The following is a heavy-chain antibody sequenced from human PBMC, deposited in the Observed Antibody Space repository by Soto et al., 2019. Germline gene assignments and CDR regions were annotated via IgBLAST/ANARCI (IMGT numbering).Heavy chain of an antibody. D-gene: IGHD3-10*01. CDR2: VSNSGGGT. V-gene: IGHV3-23*01. J-gene: IGHJ4*02. CDR1: GFIYSSYA. CDR3: AKILPAYLYGGFDY. Sequence: LILSCAASGFIYSSYAISWVRHAPGKGLEWVSTVSNSGGGTYYAVSVKGRFTISRDNSKNTLYLQMNILRAEDTAVYYCAKILPAYLYGGFDYWGQGTLVTVSS.